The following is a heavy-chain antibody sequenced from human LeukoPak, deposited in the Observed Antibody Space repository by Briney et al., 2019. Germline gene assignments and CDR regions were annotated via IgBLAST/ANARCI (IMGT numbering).Heavy chain of an antibody. Sequence: GGSLRLSCAASGFTFSDYSMHWVRQAPGKGLNWVAFIRYDGNNKYYADSVRGRFTISRDNSKNMLYLQMNSLRAEDTAVYYCARDQVVPAATPDYWGQGTLVTVSS. CDR3: ARDQVVPAATPDY. CDR1: GFTFSDYS. CDR2: IRYDGNNK. D-gene: IGHD2-2*01. V-gene: IGHV3-30*02. J-gene: IGHJ4*02.